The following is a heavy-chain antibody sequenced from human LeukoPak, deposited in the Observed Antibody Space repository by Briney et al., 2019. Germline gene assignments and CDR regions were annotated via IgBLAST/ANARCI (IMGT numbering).Heavy chain of an antibody. V-gene: IGHV4-59*08. Sequence: PSETLSLTCSVSGASISSFFWSWIRQPPGKGLEWIGYIHYSGVTNYNPSLGSRVTISVDTSKNQFSLKLSSVTAADTAVYYCARANWNDPYFDYWGQGTLVTVSS. D-gene: IGHD1-1*01. CDR2: IHYSGVT. CDR3: ARANWNDPYFDY. CDR1: GASISSFF. J-gene: IGHJ4*02.